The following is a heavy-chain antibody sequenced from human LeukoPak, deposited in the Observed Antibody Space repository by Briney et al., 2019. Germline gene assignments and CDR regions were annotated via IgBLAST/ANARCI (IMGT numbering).Heavy chain of an antibody. CDR1: GFTFHDYA. J-gene: IGHJ4*02. CDR2: ISWNRGSI. D-gene: IGHD3-22*01. CDR3: AKDGVPYYYDSSGYWGGYYFDY. Sequence: GRSLRLSCAASGFTFHDYAMHWVRQAPGKGLEWVSGISWNRGSIGYADSVKGRFTISRDNAKNSLYLQMNSLRAEDTALYYCAKDGVPYYYDSSGYWGGYYFDYWGQGTLVTVSS. V-gene: IGHV3-9*01.